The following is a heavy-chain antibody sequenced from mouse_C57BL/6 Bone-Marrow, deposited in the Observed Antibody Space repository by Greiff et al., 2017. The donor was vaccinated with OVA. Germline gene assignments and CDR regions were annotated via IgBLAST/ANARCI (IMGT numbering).Heavy chain of an antibody. D-gene: IGHD1-1*01. Sequence: EVQRVESGGDLVKPGGSLKLSCAASGFTFSSYGMSWVRQTPDKRLEWVATISSGGSYTYYPDSVKGRFTISRDNAKNTLYLQMSSLKSEVTAMYYCAIYYGSSYEFAYWGQGTLVTVSA. CDR1: GFTFSSYG. CDR2: ISSGGSYT. V-gene: IGHV5-6*01. CDR3: AIYYGSSYEFAY. J-gene: IGHJ3*01.